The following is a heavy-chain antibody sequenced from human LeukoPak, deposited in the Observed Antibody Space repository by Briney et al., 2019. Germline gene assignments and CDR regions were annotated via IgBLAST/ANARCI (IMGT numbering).Heavy chain of an antibody. CDR2: IYHSGST. CDR3: ASLSYYDFWSGYDNWFDP. V-gene: IGHV4-30-2*02. CDR1: GGSISSGGYS. J-gene: IGHJ5*02. Sequence: SQTLSLTCAVSGGSISSGGYSWSWIRQPPGKGLEWIGYIYHSGSTYYNPSLKSRVTISVDTSKNQFSLRLSSVTAADTAVYYCASLSYYDFWSGYDNWFDPWGQGTLVTVSS. D-gene: IGHD3-3*01.